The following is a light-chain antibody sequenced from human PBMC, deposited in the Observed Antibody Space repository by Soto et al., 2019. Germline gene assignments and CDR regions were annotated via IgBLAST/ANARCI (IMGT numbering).Light chain of an antibody. CDR3: QQYHPWPIT. CDR2: GAS. Sequence: IVMTQSPATLSVAPGERVTFSCRASQGISRKVAWYQHKPGQAPRLLISGASTGATGIPARFSGSGSGTEFTLTISSLQSEDCAIYYCQQYHPWPITFGGGTKVEIK. V-gene: IGKV3-15*01. J-gene: IGKJ4*01. CDR1: QGISRK.